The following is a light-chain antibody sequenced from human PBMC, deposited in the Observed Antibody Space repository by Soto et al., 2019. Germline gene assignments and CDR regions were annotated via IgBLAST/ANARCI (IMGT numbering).Light chain of an antibody. CDR1: QSVSSN. J-gene: IGKJ5*01. V-gene: IGKV3-15*01. CDR3: QQYNNVTFIT. CDR2: GAS. Sequence: EIVMTQSPATLSVSPGERATLSCRASQSVSSNLAWYQQKPGQAPRLLIYGASTRATGIPASFSGSGSGTEFTLIISSLQSEDFAVYYCQQYNNVTFITFGQGTRLEIK.